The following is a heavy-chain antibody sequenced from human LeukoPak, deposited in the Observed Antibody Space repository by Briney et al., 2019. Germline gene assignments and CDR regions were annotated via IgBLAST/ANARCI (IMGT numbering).Heavy chain of an antibody. Sequence: PSETLSLTCTVSGGSISSYYWSWIRQPPGKGLEWIGYIYYSGSTNYNPSLKSRVTISVDTSKNQFSLKLSSVTAADTAVYYCARAVRRHFDWFSRGLDPWGQGTLVTVSS. J-gene: IGHJ5*02. CDR1: GGSISSYY. CDR2: IYYSGST. CDR3: ARAVRRHFDWFSRGLDP. D-gene: IGHD3-9*01. V-gene: IGHV4-59*12.